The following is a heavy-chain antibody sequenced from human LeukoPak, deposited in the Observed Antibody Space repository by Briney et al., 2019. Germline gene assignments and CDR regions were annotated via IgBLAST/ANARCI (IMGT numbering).Heavy chain of an antibody. CDR3: ARDSTVATYYGVDV. J-gene: IGHJ6*02. V-gene: IGHV3-7*01. Sequence: GGALRLSFAASGFTLRFYRMRWVRQAPGEGVGWGANIQHGGSEKNYIDSVQGRFTISRDNAMTSLYLQMNSLRAEDTAVYYCARDSTVATYYGVDVWGQGTTVTVSS. D-gene: IGHD6-19*01. CDR1: GFTLRFYR. CDR2: IQHGGSEK.